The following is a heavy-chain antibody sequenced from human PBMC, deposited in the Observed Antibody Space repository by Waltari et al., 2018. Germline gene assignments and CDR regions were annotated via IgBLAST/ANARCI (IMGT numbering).Heavy chain of an antibody. CDR2: IKEDGSEK. CDR3: ARDPRELVFDS. J-gene: IGHJ4*02. Sequence: EVQLVESGGGLVQPGGSLRLSCAASGFTFSRYWMSWVRQAPGKGLEWVANIKEDGSEKNYLASVRGRFTISRDNAKNSLYLQMNSLRGEDTAVYFCARDPRELVFDSWGQGTLVTVSS. V-gene: IGHV3-7*01. CDR1: GFTFSRYW. D-gene: IGHD3-10*01.